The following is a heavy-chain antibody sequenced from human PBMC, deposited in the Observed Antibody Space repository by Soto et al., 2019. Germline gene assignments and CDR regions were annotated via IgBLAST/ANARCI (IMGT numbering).Heavy chain of an antibody. Sequence: GGSLRLSCAASGFTFSSYWMHWVRQAPGQGLVWVSRINSDGSSTSYADSVKGRFTVSRDNAKNTLYLQMNSLRAEDTAVYYCARVNYDILTGYRFYYYYYGMDVWGQGTTVTV. CDR2: INSDGSST. D-gene: IGHD3-9*01. CDR3: ARVNYDILTGYRFYYYYYGMDV. V-gene: IGHV3-74*01. CDR1: GFTFSSYW. J-gene: IGHJ6*02.